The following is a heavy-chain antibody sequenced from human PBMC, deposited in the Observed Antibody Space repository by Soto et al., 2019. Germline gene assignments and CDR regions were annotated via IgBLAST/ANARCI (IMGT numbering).Heavy chain of an antibody. CDR2: IVPIFGPA. CDR3: AREMTSGYSRTWFDP. CDR1: GGTFGKNA. D-gene: IGHD2-21*01. J-gene: IGHJ5*02. Sequence: QLVQSGAEMRKPGSSVTVSCKASGGTFGKNAITWVRQAPGQGPEWVGVIVPIFGPANYAPKFRGRVTITTDNSTHSVNLELNGLTSEDTATYFCAREMTSGYSRTWFDPWGQGTLVTVSS. V-gene: IGHV1-69*06.